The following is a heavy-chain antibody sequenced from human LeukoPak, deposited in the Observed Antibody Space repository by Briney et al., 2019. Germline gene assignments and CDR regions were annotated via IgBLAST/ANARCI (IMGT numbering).Heavy chain of an antibody. D-gene: IGHD3-22*01. CDR1: GFTFSSYS. J-gene: IGHJ4*02. V-gene: IGHV3-21*01. Sequence: GGSLRLSCAASGFTFSSYSMNWVRQAPGEGLEWVSSISSSSSYIYYADSVKGRFTISRDNAKNSLYLQMNSLRAEDTAVYYCARACYYDSSGYRCYYFDYWGQGTLVTVSS. CDR2: ISSSSSYI. CDR3: ARACYYDSSGYRCYYFDY.